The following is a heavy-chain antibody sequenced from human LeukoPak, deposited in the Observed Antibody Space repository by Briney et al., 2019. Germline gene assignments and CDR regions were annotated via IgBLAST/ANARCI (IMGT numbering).Heavy chain of an antibody. CDR3: ARESYPRITTAADGSDY. J-gene: IGHJ4*02. CDR2: IIPIFDTA. D-gene: IGHD6-13*01. V-gene: IGHV1-69*01. CDR1: GGTFSSYA. Sequence: GSSVKVSCKASGGTFSSYAISWVRQARGQGLEWMGGIIPIFDTANYAQKFQGRVTITADESTSTTYMELSSLRSEDTAVYYCARESYPRITTAADGSDYWGQGTLVTVSS.